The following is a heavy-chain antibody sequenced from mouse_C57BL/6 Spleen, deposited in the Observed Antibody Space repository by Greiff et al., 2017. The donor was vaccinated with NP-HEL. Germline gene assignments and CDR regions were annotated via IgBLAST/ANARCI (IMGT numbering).Heavy chain of an antibody. CDR1: GYAFTNYL. D-gene: IGHD2-4*01. CDR3: ARQYYDYDKAWFAY. J-gene: IGHJ3*01. V-gene: IGHV1-54*02. Sequence: QVQLQQSGAELVRPGTSVKVSCKASGYAFTNYLIEWVKQRPGQGLEWIGVINPGSGGTNYNEKFKGKATLTADTSSNTAYLQLSSLTSEDTAIYYCARQYYDYDKAWFAYWGQGTLVTVSA. CDR2: INPGSGGT.